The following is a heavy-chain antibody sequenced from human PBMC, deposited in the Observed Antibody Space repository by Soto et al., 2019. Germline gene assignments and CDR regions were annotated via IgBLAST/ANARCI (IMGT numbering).Heavy chain of an antibody. Sequence: QVRLVESGGGVVQPGGSLRLSCAASGFTLRTYPMHWLRQTPGKGLEWLTVLSFDGKVKHYADSVVGRFTISRDISENTLYLQMNSLRGEDTAVYYGARDPLRGSPDYVDHWGQGTLVNVSS. CDR2: LSFDGKVK. D-gene: IGHD1-1*01. CDR1: GFTLRTYP. CDR3: ARDPLRGSPDYVDH. J-gene: IGHJ4*02. V-gene: IGHV3-30*04.